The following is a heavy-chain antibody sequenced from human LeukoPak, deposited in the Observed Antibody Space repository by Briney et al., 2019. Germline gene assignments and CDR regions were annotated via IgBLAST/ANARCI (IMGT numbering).Heavy chain of an antibody. J-gene: IGHJ4*02. D-gene: IGHD2-2*02. V-gene: IGHV3-21*01. CDR2: ISSSSSYI. CDR1: GFTFSIYS. Sequence: TGGSLRLSCAASGFTFSIYSMNWVRQAPGKGLEWVSSISSSSSYIYYADSVKGRFTISRDHAKHPLYLQMNSLRAEDAAVYYCAAGRSYCSSTSCYTRGLGYWGQGTLLTVSS. CDR3: AAGRSYCSSTSCYTRGLGY.